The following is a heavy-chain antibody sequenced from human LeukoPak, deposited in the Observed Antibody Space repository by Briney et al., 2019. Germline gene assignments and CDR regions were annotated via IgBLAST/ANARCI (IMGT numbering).Heavy chain of an antibody. V-gene: IGHV4-59*01. D-gene: IGHD1-26*01. Sequence: SETLSLTCTVSDASISGYYWSWIRQPPGKGLEWIGSIHFSGSTNYNPSLRSRVTISVDTSKNQLSLKLSSVTAAGAAVYYCARDLGGIYFDYWGQGTLVTVSS. CDR3: ARDLGGIYFDY. CDR2: IHFSGST. J-gene: IGHJ4*02. CDR1: DASISGYY.